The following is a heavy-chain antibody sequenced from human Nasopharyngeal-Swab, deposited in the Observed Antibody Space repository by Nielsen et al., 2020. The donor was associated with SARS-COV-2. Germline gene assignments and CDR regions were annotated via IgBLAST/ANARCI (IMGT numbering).Heavy chain of an antibody. J-gene: IGHJ6*02. CDR1: GYTFTSYG. Sequence: ASVKVSCKASGYTFTSYGISWVRQAPGQGLEWMGWISAYNGNTSYAQKFQGRVTMTRDTSTSTVYMELSSLRSEDTAVYYCAREFDSSGWSYYYYGMDVWGQGTTVTVSS. CDR2: ISAYNGNT. CDR3: AREFDSSGWSYYYYGMDV. D-gene: IGHD6-19*01. V-gene: IGHV1-18*01.